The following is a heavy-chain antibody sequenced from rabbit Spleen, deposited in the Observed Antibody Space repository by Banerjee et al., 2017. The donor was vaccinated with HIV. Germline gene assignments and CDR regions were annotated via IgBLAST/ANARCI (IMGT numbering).Heavy chain of an antibody. CDR2: IAGSSSGFT. CDR1: GFSFSTNDY. Sequence: QSLEESGGDLVKPGASLTLTCTASGFSFSTNDYMCWVRQAPGKGLEWISCIAGSSSGFTYSATWAKGQFTCSKTSSTTLTLQVTSLTVADTATYFCARAVRYNSKTFKGLNLWGPGTLVTVS. D-gene: IGHD1-1*01. CDR3: ARAVRYNSKTFKGLNL. J-gene: IGHJ4*01. V-gene: IGHV1S40*01.